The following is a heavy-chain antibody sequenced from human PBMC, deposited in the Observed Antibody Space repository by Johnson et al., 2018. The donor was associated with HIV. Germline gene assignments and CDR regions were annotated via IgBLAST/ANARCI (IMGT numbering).Heavy chain of an antibody. V-gene: IGHV3-20*04. J-gene: IGHJ3*02. D-gene: IGHD3-3*01. CDR2: INWNGGST. Sequence: VQLVESGGGLVQPGGSLRLSCEASGFTFDDYGMSWVRQAPGKGLEWVSGINWNGGSTGYADSVKGRFTISRDNAKNSLYLQMNSLRAEDTAVYYCARRPITIFGVAFGAFDIWGQGTMVTVSS. CDR3: ARRPITIFGVAFGAFDI. CDR1: GFTFDDYG.